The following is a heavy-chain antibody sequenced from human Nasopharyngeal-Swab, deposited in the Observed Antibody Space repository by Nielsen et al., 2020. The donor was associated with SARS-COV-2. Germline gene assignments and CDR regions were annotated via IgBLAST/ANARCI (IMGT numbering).Heavy chain of an antibody. CDR1: GGSISSYY. CDR2: IYYSGST. D-gene: IGHD2-21*02. V-gene: IGHV4-59*01. CDR3: ARAPPGVVFGVVTAIVAFEI. J-gene: IGHJ3*02. Sequence: SETLSLTCTVSGGSISSYYWSWIRQPPGKGLEWIGYIYYSGSTNYNPSLKSRVTISVDTSKNQFSLKLSSVTAADTAVYYCARAPPGVVFGVVTAIVAFEIWGQGTMVTVSS.